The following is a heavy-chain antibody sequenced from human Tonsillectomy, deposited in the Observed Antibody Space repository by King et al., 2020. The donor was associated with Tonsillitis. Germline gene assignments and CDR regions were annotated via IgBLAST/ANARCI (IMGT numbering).Heavy chain of an antibody. V-gene: IGHV3-48*01. D-gene: IGHD1-14*01. CDR3: ARGRQGLNHFDY. Sequence: VQLVESGGGLVQPGGSLRLSCAASGFTFSSYSMNWVRQAPGKGLEWVSYISSSSNTFYYADSLKGRFTISRDNAENSLYLQMNSLRAEDTAVYYCARGRQGLNHFDYWGQGTLVTVSS. CDR2: ISSSSNTF. J-gene: IGHJ4*02. CDR1: GFTFSSYS.